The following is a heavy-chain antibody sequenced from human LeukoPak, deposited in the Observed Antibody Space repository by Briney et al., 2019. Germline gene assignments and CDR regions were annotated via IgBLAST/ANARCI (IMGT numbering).Heavy chain of an antibody. CDR1: GFTFSSSA. J-gene: IGHJ4*02. CDR3: AKSGYNRFDY. CDR2: ISGSGSGGIT. D-gene: IGHD5-24*01. V-gene: IGHV3-23*01. Sequence: GGSLRLSCAASGFTFSSSAMSWVRQAPGKGREGVSRISGSGSGGITYYADSVKGRFTISRDNSKNTLYPQMNSLRAEDTAVYYCAKSGYNRFDYWGQGTLVTVSS.